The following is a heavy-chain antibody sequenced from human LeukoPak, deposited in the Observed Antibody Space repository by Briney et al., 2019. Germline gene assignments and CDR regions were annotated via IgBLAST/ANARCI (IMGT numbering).Heavy chain of an antibody. D-gene: IGHD3-22*01. CDR2: INHSGST. V-gene: IGHV4-34*01. CDR1: GGSFSGYY. J-gene: IGHJ4*02. Sequence: SETLSLTCAVYGGSFSGYYWSWIRQPPGKGREWIGEINHSGSTNYNPSLKSRVTISVDTSKNQFSLKLSSVTAADTAVYYCARVYYYDSSGYFGYWGQGTLVTVSS. CDR3: ARVYYYDSSGYFGY.